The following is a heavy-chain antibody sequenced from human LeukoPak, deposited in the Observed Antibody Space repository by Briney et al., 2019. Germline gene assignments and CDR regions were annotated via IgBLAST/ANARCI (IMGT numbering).Heavy chain of an antibody. CDR1: GGSTSSYY. Sequence: SETLSLTCTVSGGSTSSYYWSWIRQPPGKGLEWIGYIYYSGSTNYNPSLKSRVTISVDTSKNQFSLKLSSVTAADTAVYYCAIWSTLLYGMDVWGQGTTVTVSS. V-gene: IGHV4-59*08. D-gene: IGHD2-15*01. CDR2: IYYSGST. CDR3: AIWSTLLYGMDV. J-gene: IGHJ6*02.